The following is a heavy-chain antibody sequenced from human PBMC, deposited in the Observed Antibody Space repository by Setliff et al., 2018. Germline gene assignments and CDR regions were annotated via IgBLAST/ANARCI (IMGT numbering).Heavy chain of an antibody. D-gene: IGHD2-2*01. CDR1: GGSFSDYN. CDR3: VRTFNGSPADR. V-gene: IGHV4-34*01. Sequence: KPSETLSLTCAVYGGSFSDYNWSWIRQPPGKGLEWIGEINHSGSTNYNPSLKSRVTISIDTSKNQFSLKLNSVTAADTAVYYCVRTFNGSPADRWGQGTLVTVSS. CDR2: INHSGST. J-gene: IGHJ5*02.